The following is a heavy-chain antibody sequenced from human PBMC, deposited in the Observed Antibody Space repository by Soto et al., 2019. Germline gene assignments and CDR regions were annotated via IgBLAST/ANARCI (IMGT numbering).Heavy chain of an antibody. D-gene: IGHD6-6*01. Sequence: GGSLRLSCAASGFTFSSYGMHWVRQAPGKGLEWVAVIWYDGSNKYYADSVKGRFTISRDNSKNTLYLQMNSLRAEDTAVYYCAREGQLVKGSGNYYYMDVWGKGTTVTVSS. CDR2: IWYDGSNK. J-gene: IGHJ6*03. CDR3: AREGQLVKGSGNYYYMDV. V-gene: IGHV3-33*01. CDR1: GFTFSSYG.